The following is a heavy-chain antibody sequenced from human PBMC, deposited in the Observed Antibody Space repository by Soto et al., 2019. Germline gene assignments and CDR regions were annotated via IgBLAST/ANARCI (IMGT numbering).Heavy chain of an antibody. J-gene: IGHJ5*02. D-gene: IGHD6-6*01. CDR3: ASSRSSSTGEFDP. CDR1: GYTFTIYA. CDR2: INAGNGNT. Sequence: ASVKVSCNASGYTFTIYAIHWVRQAPGQRLEWMGWINAGNGNTKYSQKFQGRVTITRDTSASTAYMELSSLRSEDTAVYYCASSRSSSTGEFDPWGRGTLVTVSS. V-gene: IGHV1-3*01.